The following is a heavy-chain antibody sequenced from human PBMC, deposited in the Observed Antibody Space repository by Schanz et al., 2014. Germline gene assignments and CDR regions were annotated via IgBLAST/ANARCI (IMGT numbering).Heavy chain of an antibody. V-gene: IGHV3-30*18. CDR1: GFTFSSYG. CDR2: MSYDGSIK. D-gene: IGHD2-2*01. J-gene: IGHJ4*02. CDR3: AKDSTHIDIVLVPTAIDY. Sequence: QVQLVESGGGVVPPGRSLRLSCAASGFTFSSYGMHWVRQAPGKGLEWVAAMSYDGSIKYYGDSVKGRFTISRDNSKNTLYLHMNTLRSEDTAVYYCAKDSTHIDIVLVPTAIDYWGQGTLVTDSS.